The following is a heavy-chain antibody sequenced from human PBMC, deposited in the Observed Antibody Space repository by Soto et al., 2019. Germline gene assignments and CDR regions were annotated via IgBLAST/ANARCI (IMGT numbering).Heavy chain of an antibody. CDR1: GFTFSNYA. Sequence: QVQLVESEGGVVQPGRSLRLSCAASGFTFSNYAMHWVRQAPGKGLEWVAVISYDGSNKYYADSVKGRFTISRDNSESTLYLQMNSLRAEDTAVYSCARVSERGNYYYYGMDVWGQGTTVTVSS. D-gene: IGHD3-10*01. CDR3: ARVSERGNYYYYGMDV. J-gene: IGHJ6*02. CDR2: ISYDGSNK. V-gene: IGHV3-30-3*01.